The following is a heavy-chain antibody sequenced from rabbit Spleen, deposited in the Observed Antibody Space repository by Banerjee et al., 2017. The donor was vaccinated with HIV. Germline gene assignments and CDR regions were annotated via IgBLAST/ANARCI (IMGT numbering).Heavy chain of an antibody. Sequence: EQLEESGGSLVKPEGSLTLTCKASGVSLNDKDVMCWVRQAPGKGLEWIACINIVTGKSVYASWALGRFIMSRTSSTTVTLQMTSLTAADTATYFCASADWSGAGYANNLWGPGTLVTVS. J-gene: IGHJ4*01. D-gene: IGHD6-1*01. CDR3: ASADWSGAGYANNL. V-gene: IGHV1S45*01. CDR2: INIVTGKS. CDR1: GVSLNDKDV.